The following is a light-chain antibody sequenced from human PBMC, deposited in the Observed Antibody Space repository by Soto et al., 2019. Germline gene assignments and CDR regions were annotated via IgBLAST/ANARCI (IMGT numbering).Light chain of an antibody. V-gene: IGKV1-5*03. J-gene: IGKJ1*01. Sequence: DIQMTQSPSTLSASVGDRVTITCRASQSISTWLAWYQQKPGKAPKLLIYKASSLQSGVPSRFSGSGSGTEFTLTIRSLQPDDFATYYCQQFNRNSWTFGQGTNLEIK. CDR3: QQFNRNSWT. CDR1: QSISTW. CDR2: KAS.